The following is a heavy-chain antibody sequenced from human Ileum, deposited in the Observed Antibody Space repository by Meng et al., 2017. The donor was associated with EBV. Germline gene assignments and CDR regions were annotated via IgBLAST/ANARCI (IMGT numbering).Heavy chain of an antibody. CDR2: IYYSGST. D-gene: IGHD2-2*01. CDR3: ARNVPGTSAYYD. Sequence: VRLQEPGPGLVKPSDTLSLTCAVSGYSRSSTNWWGWIRQPPGKGLEWIGYIYYSGSTSYNPSLKSRVTMSVDTSKNQFSLNLNSVTAVDTAVYYCARNVPGTSAYYDWGQGTLVTVSS. J-gene: IGHJ4*02. CDR1: GYSRSSTNW. V-gene: IGHV4-28*01.